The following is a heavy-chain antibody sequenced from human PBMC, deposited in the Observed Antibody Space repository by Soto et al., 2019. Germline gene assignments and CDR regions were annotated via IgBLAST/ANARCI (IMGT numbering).Heavy chain of an antibody. Sequence: ETLSLTCTVSGGSISSYYWSWIRQPPGKGLEWIGYIYYSGSTNYNPSLKSRVTISVDTSKNQFSLKLSSVTAADTAVYYCASASGYYTDVGFDYWGQGTLVTVSS. CDR1: GGSISSYY. V-gene: IGHV4-59*01. J-gene: IGHJ4*02. CDR2: IYYSGST. CDR3: ASASGYYTDVGFDY. D-gene: IGHD3-3*01.